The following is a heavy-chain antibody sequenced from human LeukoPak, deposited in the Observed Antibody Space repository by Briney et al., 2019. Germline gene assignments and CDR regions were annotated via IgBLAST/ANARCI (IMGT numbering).Heavy chain of an antibody. J-gene: IGHJ5*02. CDR2: IRYDGNNK. CDR3: ARVAGWHWFDP. CDR1: GFPFSGYW. D-gene: IGHD6-19*01. V-gene: IGHV3-30*02. Sequence: PGGSLRLSCAASGFPFSGYWMSWVRQAPWKGLEWVAFIRYDGNNKLYADSVKGRFTISRDNSKNTVYLQMNNMRVDDTAAYYCARVAGWHWFDPWGQGTLVTVSS.